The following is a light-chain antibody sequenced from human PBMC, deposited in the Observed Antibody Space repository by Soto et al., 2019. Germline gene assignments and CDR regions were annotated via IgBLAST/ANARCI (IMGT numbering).Light chain of an antibody. Sequence: VMTQFPATLSASPGERVALSCRPSQSVNNRLAWYQQRPGQAPRLLIYSATFRAAGVPDRFTGRGSGTEFTLIISSLQSEDYGVYYCQQYNAWPPHTFGQGTRVE. CDR2: SAT. CDR1: QSVNNR. CDR3: QQYNAWPPHT. V-gene: IGKV3D-15*01. J-gene: IGKJ2*01.